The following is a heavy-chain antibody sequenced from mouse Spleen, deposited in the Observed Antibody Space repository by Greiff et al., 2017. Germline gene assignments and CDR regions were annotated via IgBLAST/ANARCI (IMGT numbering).Heavy chain of an antibody. Sequence: DVQLVESGGGLVKPGGSLKLSCAASGFTFSDYGMHWVRQAPEKGLEWVAYISSGSSTIYYADTVKGRFTISRDNAKNTLFLQMTSLRSEDTAMYYCARRASTMITTGAWFAYWGQGTLVTVSA. CDR3: ARRASTMITTGAWFAY. CDR1: GFTFSDYG. CDR2: ISSGSSTI. J-gene: IGHJ3*01. D-gene: IGHD2-4*01. V-gene: IGHV5-17*01.